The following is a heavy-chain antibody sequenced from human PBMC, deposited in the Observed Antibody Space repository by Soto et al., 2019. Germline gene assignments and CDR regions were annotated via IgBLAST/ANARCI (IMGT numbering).Heavy chain of an antibody. CDR1: GFTFGDYA. V-gene: IGHV3-49*03. D-gene: IGHD3-22*01. CDR2: IRSKAYGGTT. CDR3: TRDLAMIVVVVGRVSAFDL. J-gene: IGHJ3*01. Sequence: PGGSLRLSCTASGFTFGDYAMSWFRQAPGKGLEWVGFIRSKAYGGTTEYAASVKGRFTISRDDSKSIAYLKMNSLKTEDTAVYYCTRDLAMIVVVVGRVSAFDLWGQGTMVTVSS.